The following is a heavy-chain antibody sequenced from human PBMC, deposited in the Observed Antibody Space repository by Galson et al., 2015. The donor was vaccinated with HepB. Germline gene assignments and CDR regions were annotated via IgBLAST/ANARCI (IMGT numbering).Heavy chain of an antibody. CDR1: GFSFSNYA. CDR3: AKVMIAVVLGAFDY. J-gene: IGHJ4*02. V-gene: IGHV3-23*01. CDR2: ISGSGRGT. D-gene: IGHD2-21*01. Sequence: SLRLSCAASGFSFSNYAMSWVRQAPGKGLEWVSAISGSGRGTDYAASVKGRFTISRDNSKNTLYLQMNSLRAEDTAVYYCAKVMIAVVLGAFDYWGLGTLVTVSS.